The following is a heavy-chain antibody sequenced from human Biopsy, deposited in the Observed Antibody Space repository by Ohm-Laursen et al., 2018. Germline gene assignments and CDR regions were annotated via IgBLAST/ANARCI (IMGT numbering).Heavy chain of an antibody. CDR1: GYDFLDFH. V-gene: IGHV1-2*05. J-gene: IGHJ5*02. CDR2: INPHTGVT. Sequence: ASVKVSCKASGYDFLDFHIHWVRQIPGQGLEWIGHINPHTGVTKYAQKFLDRITMTGDTSISTAYMDLSRLTSADTGIYYCARPSGGVSTIGFDPWGQGTLVIVSS. D-gene: IGHD5/OR15-5a*01. CDR3: ARPSGGVSTIGFDP.